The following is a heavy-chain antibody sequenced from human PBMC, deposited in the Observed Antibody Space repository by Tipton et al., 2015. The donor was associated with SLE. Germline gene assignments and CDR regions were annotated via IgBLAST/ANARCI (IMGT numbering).Heavy chain of an antibody. CDR1: GGSISSYY. CDR3: ARGGYGRTTKKWIWFDP. V-gene: IGHV4-59*01. CDR2: IVYSGST. Sequence: TLSLTCTVPGGSISSYYWSWIRQPPGKGLEWIGYIVYSGSTNYNPSLKSRVTISPDTSKNQFSLKLTSVTAADTAVYYCARGGYGRTTKKWIWFDPWGQGTLVTVSS. D-gene: IGHD5-12*01. J-gene: IGHJ5*02.